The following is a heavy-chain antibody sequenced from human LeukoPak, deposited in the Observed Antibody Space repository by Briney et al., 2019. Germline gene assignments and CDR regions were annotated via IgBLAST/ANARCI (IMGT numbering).Heavy chain of an antibody. CDR2: ISGSGGST. J-gene: IGHJ4*02. CDR3: AKDLGFTYYYGSGSYYNRPFDY. CDR1: GFTFSSYA. V-gene: IGHV3-23*01. D-gene: IGHD3-10*01. Sequence: PGGSLRLSCAASGFTFSSYAMSWVRQAPGKGLEWVSAISGSGGSTYYAGSVKGRFTISRDNSKNTLYLQMNSLRAEDTAVYYCAKDLGFTYYYGSGSYYNRPFDYWGQGTLVTVSS.